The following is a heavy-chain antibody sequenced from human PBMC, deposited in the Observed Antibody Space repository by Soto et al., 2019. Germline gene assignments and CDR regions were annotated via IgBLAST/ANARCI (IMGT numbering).Heavy chain of an antibody. V-gene: IGHV4-59*01. CDR2: IYYSGST. Sequence: QVQLQESGPGLVKPSETLSLTCTVSAGSISSYHWSWIRQPPGKGLEWIGYIYYSGSTNYNPSLKSRVTISVDTSKNEFSLKLSSVTAADTAVYYCARWGEEAFDIWGQGTMVTVSS. J-gene: IGHJ3*02. D-gene: IGHD3-10*01. CDR1: AGSISSYH. CDR3: ARWGEEAFDI.